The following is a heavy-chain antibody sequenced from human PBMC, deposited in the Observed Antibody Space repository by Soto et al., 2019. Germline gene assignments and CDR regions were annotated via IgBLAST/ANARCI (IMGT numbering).Heavy chain of an antibody. CDR3: AKVLKAVAGTYDY. Sequence: EVQLLESGGGLVQPGGSLRLSCAASGFPFSIDAMSWVRQAPGKGLEWVSAISGSGDYTYYADSVKGRFAISRDNSKNTLSLQMNSLRAEDTAVYYCAKVLKAVAGTYDYWGQGTLVTVYS. D-gene: IGHD6-19*01. CDR2: ISGSGDYT. J-gene: IGHJ4*02. CDR1: GFPFSIDA. V-gene: IGHV3-23*01.